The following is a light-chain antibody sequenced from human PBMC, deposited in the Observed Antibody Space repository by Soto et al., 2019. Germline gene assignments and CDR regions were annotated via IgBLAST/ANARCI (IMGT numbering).Light chain of an antibody. Sequence: QAVVTQPPSVSGAPGQRVTISCAGTSSNIGAGYGVHWYQQLPGRAPKLLIHNYVNRPSGVPDRFSGSKSGTSAFLAITGLQGDDEGDYYCQSYDSHLSGSLFGGGTKLTVL. CDR1: SSNIGAGYG. V-gene: IGLV1-40*01. J-gene: IGLJ2*01. CDR3: QSYDSHLSGSL. CDR2: NYV.